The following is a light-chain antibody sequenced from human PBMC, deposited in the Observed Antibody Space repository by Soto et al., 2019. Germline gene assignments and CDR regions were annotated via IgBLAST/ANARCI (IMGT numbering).Light chain of an antibody. J-gene: IGLJ2*01. Sequence: QSALTQPASVSGSPGQSITISCTGTSSDVGTYNYVSWYQQLPGKAPKLMIYEVRHRPSGVSNRFSGSKSGNTASLTISGLQAEDEADYYCSSYTTSFDVVFGGGTKLTVL. CDR1: SSDVGTYNY. CDR3: SSYTTSFDVV. CDR2: EVR. V-gene: IGLV2-14*01.